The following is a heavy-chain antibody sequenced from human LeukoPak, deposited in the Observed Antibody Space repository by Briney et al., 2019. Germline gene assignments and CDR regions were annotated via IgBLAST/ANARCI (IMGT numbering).Heavy chain of an antibody. Sequence: GESLQISCKGSGYSFTSYWIGWVRQLPGKGLEWMGIIYPGDSDTRYSPSFQGQVTISADKSISTAYLQWSSLKASDTAMYYCARRIAAAGDWFDPWGQGTLVTASS. D-gene: IGHD6-13*01. CDR1: GYSFTSYW. J-gene: IGHJ5*02. CDR2: IYPGDSDT. V-gene: IGHV5-51*01. CDR3: ARRIAAAGDWFDP.